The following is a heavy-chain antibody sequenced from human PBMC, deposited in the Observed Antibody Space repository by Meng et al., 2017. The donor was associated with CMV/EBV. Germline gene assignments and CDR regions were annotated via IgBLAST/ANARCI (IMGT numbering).Heavy chain of an antibody. V-gene: IGHV1-69*01. CDR2: IIPIFGTA. CDR1: GGTFSSYA. J-gene: IGHJ5*02. Sequence: QAQRVQSGAEVKKPGSSVKVSCKASGGTFSSYAISWVRQAPGQGLEWSGGIIPIFGTANYAQKFQGRVTITADESTSTAYMELSSLRSEDTAVYYCARGGYSYGFFWFDPWGQGTLVTVSS. CDR3: ARGGYSYGFFWFDP. D-gene: IGHD5-18*01.